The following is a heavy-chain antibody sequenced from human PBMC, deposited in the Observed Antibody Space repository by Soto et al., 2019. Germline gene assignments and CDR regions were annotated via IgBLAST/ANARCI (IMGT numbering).Heavy chain of an antibody. CDR2: ISDSGST. CDR3: AKEYCDTSRCFLPDY. D-gene: IGHD2-2*01. V-gene: IGHV3-23*01. CDR1: GFTFSRYA. Sequence: PGVSLRLSFTASGFTFSRYAMSWVRQAPGKGLEWVSTISDSGSTYYAESVKGRLTISRDNSKHTLYLQMNSLRSDDTAVYFCAKEYCDTSRCFLPDYWGQGALVTVSS. J-gene: IGHJ4*02.